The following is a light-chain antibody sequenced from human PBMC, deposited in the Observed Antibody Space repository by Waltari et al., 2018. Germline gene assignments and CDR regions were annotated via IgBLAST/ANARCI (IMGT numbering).Light chain of an antibody. CDR3: CSYVTGGTLV. J-gene: IGLJ2*01. V-gene: IGLV2-23*02. CDR1: SSDVGNYHR. CDR2: EIN. Sequence: QSALTQPASVSGSPGQSITISCTGTSSDVGNYHRVSWYQKNPGKAPQLIIYEINMRPSGISNRFSGSKSGNTAPLTISGLQAEDEADYYCCSYVTGGTLVFGGGTRLTVL.